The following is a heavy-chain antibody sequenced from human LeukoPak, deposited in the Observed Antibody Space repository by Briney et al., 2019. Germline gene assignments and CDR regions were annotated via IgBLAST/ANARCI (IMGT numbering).Heavy chain of an antibody. Sequence: SETLSLTCTVSGDSISAYYWSWIRQSPGKGLEWIGYIYHTGSTTYNPSLKSRVTISVDTSKSQFSLKLSSVTAADTAVYYCARDQRASYGYDYWGQGTLVTVSS. D-gene: IGHD5-18*01. CDR1: GDSISAYY. J-gene: IGHJ4*02. CDR3: ARDQRASYGYDY. V-gene: IGHV4-59*01. CDR2: IYHTGST.